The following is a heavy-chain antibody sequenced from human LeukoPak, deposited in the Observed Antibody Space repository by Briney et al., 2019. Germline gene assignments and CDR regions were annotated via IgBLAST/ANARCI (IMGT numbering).Heavy chain of an antibody. D-gene: IGHD1-26*01. V-gene: IGHV3-64D*06. CDR1: GFTFSSFV. CDR3: VKGWELRHDAFDI. Sequence: GGSLRLSCSASGFTFSSFVMHWVRQAPGKGLEYVSAISSNGDNTDYADSVKGRFTISRDNSKSTLSLQMISLRAEDTAVYYCVKGWELRHDAFDIWGQGTMVTVSS. J-gene: IGHJ3*02. CDR2: ISSNGDNT.